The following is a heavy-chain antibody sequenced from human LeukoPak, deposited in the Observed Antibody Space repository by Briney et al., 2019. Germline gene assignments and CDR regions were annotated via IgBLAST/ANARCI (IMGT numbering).Heavy chain of an antibody. CDR2: IYYSGST. J-gene: IGHJ4*02. V-gene: IGHV4-39*01. CDR3: ARRRSGWHFDY. D-gene: IGHD6-19*01. CDR1: GGSIGSSSYY. Sequence: SETLSLTCTVSGGSIGSSSYYWGWIRQPPGKGLEWIGSIYYSGSTYYNPSLKSRVTISVDTSKNQFSLKLSSVTAADTAVYYCARRRSGWHFDYWGQGTLVTVSS.